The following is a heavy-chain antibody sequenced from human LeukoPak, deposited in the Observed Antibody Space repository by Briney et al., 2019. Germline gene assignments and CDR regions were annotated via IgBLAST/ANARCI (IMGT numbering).Heavy chain of an antibody. CDR2: IWYDGSNK. CDR3: AKDQAGSSSSPIFDY. Sequence: PGRSLRLSCVASGFTFSSYGMHWVRQAPGKGLEWVAVIWYDGSNKYYADSVKGRFTISRDNSKNTLYLQMNSLRAEDTAVYYCAKDQAGSSSSPIFDYWGQGTLVTVSS. D-gene: IGHD6-6*01. CDR1: GFTFSSYG. J-gene: IGHJ4*02. V-gene: IGHV3-33*06.